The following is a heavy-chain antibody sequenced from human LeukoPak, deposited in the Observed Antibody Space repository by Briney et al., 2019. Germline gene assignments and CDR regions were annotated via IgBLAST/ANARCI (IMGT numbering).Heavy chain of an antibody. V-gene: IGHV3-11*04. Sequence: GGSLRLSCAASGFTFSDYYMSWIRQAPGKGLEWVSYISSSGSTKYYADSVKGRFTISRDNAKNSLYLQMNSLRAEDTAVYYCARVAKYSSGWYRGDAFDIWGQGTMVTVSS. CDR1: GFTFSDYY. D-gene: IGHD6-19*01. J-gene: IGHJ3*02. CDR2: ISSSGSTK. CDR3: ARVAKYSSGWYRGDAFDI.